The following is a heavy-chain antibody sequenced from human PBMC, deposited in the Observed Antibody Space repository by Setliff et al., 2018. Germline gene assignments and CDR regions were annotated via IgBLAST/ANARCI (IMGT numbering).Heavy chain of an antibody. CDR3: AKSRGQWSFDY. Sequence: GGSLRLSCEASGFTFTYYSMSWVRQAPGKGLEWISYIANGGSPIYYADSVKGRFTISRDNAKNTLYLQMNSLRAEDTAVYYCAKSRGQWSFDYWGQGTLVTVSS. CDR1: GFTFTYYS. D-gene: IGHD6-19*01. V-gene: IGHV3-11*01. J-gene: IGHJ4*02. CDR2: IANGGSPI.